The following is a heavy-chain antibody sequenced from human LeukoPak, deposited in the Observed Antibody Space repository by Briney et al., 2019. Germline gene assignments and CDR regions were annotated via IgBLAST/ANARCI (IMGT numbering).Heavy chain of an antibody. V-gene: IGHV1-18*01. D-gene: IGHD2-2*01. Sequence: ASVKVSCKTSGYTFTTYVVSWVRQAPGQGLEWMGWVSVYTGNTSYAERFQGRVTMTTDTSTTTVYMELTSLRSDDTAVYYCARGEVSASLYHFDFWGQGTLVTVS. J-gene: IGHJ4*02. CDR3: ARGEVSASLYHFDF. CDR1: GYTFTTYV. CDR2: VSVYTGNT.